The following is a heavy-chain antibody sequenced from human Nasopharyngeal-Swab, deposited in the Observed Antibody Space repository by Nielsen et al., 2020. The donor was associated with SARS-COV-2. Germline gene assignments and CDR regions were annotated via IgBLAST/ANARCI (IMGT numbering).Heavy chain of an antibody. Sequence: SVKVSCKAFGGTFSSYAISWVRQAPGQGLEWMGGIIPIFGTANYAQKFQGRVTMTRDTSTSTVYMELSSLRPEDTAVYYCARGGLTAMVPDDAFDIWGQGTMVTVSS. D-gene: IGHD5-18*01. V-gene: IGHV1-69*05. CDR1: GGTFSSYA. J-gene: IGHJ3*02. CDR3: ARGGLTAMVPDDAFDI. CDR2: IIPIFGTA.